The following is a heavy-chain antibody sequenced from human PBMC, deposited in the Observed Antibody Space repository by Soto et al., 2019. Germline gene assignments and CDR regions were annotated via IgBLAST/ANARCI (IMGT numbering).Heavy chain of an antibody. Sequence: VGSLRLSCAASGITFSNAWMTWVRQAPGKGLEWVGRIKSITDGGTTDYAAPVKGRFTISRDDSKDTLYLQMNNLRTEDTAVYHCTTDSADIVVVPAPVGMDVWAKGTPVIVAS. V-gene: IGHV3-15*01. CDR3: TTDSADIVVVPAPVGMDV. J-gene: IGHJ6*04. CDR2: IKSITDGGTT. D-gene: IGHD2-2*01. CDR1: GITFSNAW.